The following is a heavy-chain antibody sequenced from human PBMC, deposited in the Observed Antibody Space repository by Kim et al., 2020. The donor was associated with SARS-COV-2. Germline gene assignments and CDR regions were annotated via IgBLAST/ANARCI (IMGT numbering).Heavy chain of an antibody. V-gene: IGHV4-39*07. D-gene: IGHD3-22*01. CDR3: ARDLVVYDSSGYGNWFDP. Sequence: KSRVTISVDTSKNQFSLKLSSVTAADTAVYYCARDLVVYDSSGYGNWFDPWGQGTLVTVSS. J-gene: IGHJ5*02.